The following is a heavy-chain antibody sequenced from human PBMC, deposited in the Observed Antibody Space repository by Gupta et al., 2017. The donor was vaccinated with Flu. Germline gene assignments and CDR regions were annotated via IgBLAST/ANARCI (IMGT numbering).Heavy chain of an antibody. D-gene: IGHD2-15*01. CDR2: INHSGST. J-gene: IGHJ4*02. CDR1: GGSFSGYY. Sequence: QVQLQQWGAGLLKPSETLSLTCAVYGGSFSGYYWSWIRQPPGKGLEWIGEINHSGSTNYNPSLKSRVTISVDTSKNQFSLKLSSVTAADTAVYYCARGGRSVVAATYWGQGTLVTVSS. V-gene: IGHV4-34*01. CDR3: ARGGRSVVAATY.